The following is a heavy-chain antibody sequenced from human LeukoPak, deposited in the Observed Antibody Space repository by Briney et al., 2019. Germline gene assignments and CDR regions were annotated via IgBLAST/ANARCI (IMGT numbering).Heavy chain of an antibody. J-gene: IGHJ4*02. D-gene: IGHD1-26*01. CDR1: GFTFSSYS. CDR3: ARDRRWELLGIDY. V-gene: IGHV3-21*01. Sequence: GGSLRLSCAASGFTFSSYSMNWVRQAPGKGLEWVSSISSSSSYIYYADSVKGRFTISRDNAKNSLYLQMNSLRAEDTAVYYCARDRRWELLGIDYWGQGTLVTVSS. CDR2: ISSSSSYI.